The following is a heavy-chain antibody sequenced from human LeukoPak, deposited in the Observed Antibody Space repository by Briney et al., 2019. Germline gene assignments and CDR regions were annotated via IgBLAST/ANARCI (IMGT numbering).Heavy chain of an antibody. CDR1: GFTFSSYW. D-gene: IGHD3-22*01. Sequence: GGSLRLSCAASGFTFSSYWMSWVRQAPGKGLEWVANIKQDGSEKYYVDSVKGRLTISRDNAKNSLYLQMNSLRAEDTAVYYCARRAYYDSSGYYRNYFDYWGQGTLVTVSS. J-gene: IGHJ4*02. CDR3: ARRAYYDSSGYYRNYFDY. CDR2: IKQDGSEK. V-gene: IGHV3-7*01.